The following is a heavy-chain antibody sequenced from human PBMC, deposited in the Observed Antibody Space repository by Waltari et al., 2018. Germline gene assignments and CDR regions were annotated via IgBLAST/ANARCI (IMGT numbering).Heavy chain of an antibody. D-gene: IGHD3-16*01. CDR3: ARDGNGGGD. CDR1: GFTVSNNY. CDR2: IYSGGRT. J-gene: IGHJ6*02. V-gene: IGHV3-66*01. Sequence: VHLVESGGGLVQPGGSLRLSCAAAGFTVSNNYMNWVRQAPGKGLEGVSLIYSGGRTEYADSVKGRFTISRDSSKNTLYLQMNSLRAEDSGIYYCARDGNGGGDWGQGTTVTVSS.